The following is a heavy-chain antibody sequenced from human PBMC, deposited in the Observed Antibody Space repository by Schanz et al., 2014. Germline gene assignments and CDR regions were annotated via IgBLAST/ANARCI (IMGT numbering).Heavy chain of an antibody. CDR3: ARDTFYYDTGADYAVRYFDL. CDR1: GGSVSRYY. D-gene: IGHD3-22*01. V-gene: IGHV4-59*02. Sequence: QVQLQESGPGLVKPSETLSLTCTVSGGSVSRYYWSWIRQPPGKGLEWLGYIYYIGSPNYNPALKIRVSISVDTSKNQISLKLSSVTAADTAIYYCARDTFYYDTGADYAVRYFDLWGRGTLVSVSS. CDR2: IYYIGSP. J-gene: IGHJ2*01.